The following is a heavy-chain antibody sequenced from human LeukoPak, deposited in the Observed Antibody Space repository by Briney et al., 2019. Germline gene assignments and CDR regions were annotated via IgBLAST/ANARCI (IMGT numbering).Heavy chain of an antibody. V-gene: IGHV3-48*04. J-gene: IGHJ4*02. CDR3: ARDGNNIFES. CDR1: GFTLSSHP. CDR2: ISRSSNTI. Sequence: GGSLRLSCAASGFTLSSHPMNWVRQAPGKGLEWISYISRSSNTIVYADSVKGRLTISRDNAKNSLYLQMNSLRVEDTAVYYCARDGNNIFESWGQGTPVTVSS. D-gene: IGHD5-24*01.